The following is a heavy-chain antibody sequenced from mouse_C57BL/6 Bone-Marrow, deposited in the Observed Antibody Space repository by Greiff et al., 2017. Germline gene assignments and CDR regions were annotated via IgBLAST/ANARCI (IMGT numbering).Heavy chain of an antibody. Sequence: EVQLVESGGGLVKPGASLKLSCAASGFTFSSYAMSWVRQTPEKRLGWVATISDGGSYTYYPGNVKGRFTISRDNAKNNLYLQMSHLKSEDTAMYYCARDPISPSYWGQGTLVTVSA. D-gene: IGHD6-5*01. V-gene: IGHV5-4*01. CDR2: ISDGGSYT. CDR1: GFTFSSYA. J-gene: IGHJ3*01. CDR3: ARDPISPSY.